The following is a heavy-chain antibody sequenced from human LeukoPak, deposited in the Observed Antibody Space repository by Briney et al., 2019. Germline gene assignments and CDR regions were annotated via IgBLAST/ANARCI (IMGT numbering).Heavy chain of an antibody. Sequence: SETLFLTCTVSGGSISSYYWSWIRQPPGKGLEWIGYIYYSGSTNYNPALQSRVTISVDTSKNQVSLKLTSVTAADTAVYYCAREFPHLDVWGKGTTVTVSS. V-gene: IGHV4-59*01. CDR1: GGSISSYY. CDR3: AREFPHLDV. J-gene: IGHJ6*04. CDR2: IYYSGST.